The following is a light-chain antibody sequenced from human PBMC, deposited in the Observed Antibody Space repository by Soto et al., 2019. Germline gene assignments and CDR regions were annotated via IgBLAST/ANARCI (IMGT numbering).Light chain of an antibody. Sequence: QSALTQPASVSRSPGQSITISCTGTSSDVGGYNYVSWYQQHPGKAPKLMIYEVSNRPSGVSNRFSGSKSGNTASLTISGLQAEDEADYYCSSYTSSSTWEFGGGTKLTVL. CDR2: EVS. V-gene: IGLV2-14*01. J-gene: IGLJ3*02. CDR3: SSYTSSSTWE. CDR1: SSDVGGYNY.